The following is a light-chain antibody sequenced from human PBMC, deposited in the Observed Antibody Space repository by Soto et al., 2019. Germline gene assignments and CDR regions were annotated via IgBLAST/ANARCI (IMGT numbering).Light chain of an antibody. V-gene: IGLV3-21*02. Sequence: SYELTQPPSVSVAPGQTARMTCAGNDIGSKSVHWYQKRPGQAPVLVVYDDRDRPSGIPERFSGSNSGSTATLTISRVEAGDEADYFCQVWDISTDHVVFGGGTKLTVL. CDR1: DIGSKS. J-gene: IGLJ2*01. CDR3: QVWDISTDHVV. CDR2: DDR.